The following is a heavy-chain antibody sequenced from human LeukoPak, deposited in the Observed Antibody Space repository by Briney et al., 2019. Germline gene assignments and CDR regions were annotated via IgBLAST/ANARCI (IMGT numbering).Heavy chain of an antibody. V-gene: IGHV3-23*01. CDR3: AKDRIREQWLAREDPLFDY. CDR2: ISGSGGST. D-gene: IGHD6-19*01. J-gene: IGHJ4*02. CDR1: GFTFSSYA. Sequence: PGGSLRLSCAASGFTFSSYAMSWVRQAPGKGLEWVSAISGSGGSTYYADSVKGRFTISRDSSKNTLYLQMNSLRAEDTAVYYCAKDRIREQWLAREDPLFDYWGQGTLVTVSS.